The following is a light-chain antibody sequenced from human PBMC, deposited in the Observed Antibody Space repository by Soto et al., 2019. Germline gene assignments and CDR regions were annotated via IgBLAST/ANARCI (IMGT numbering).Light chain of an antibody. CDR3: QSYDSSLSGSI. V-gene: IGLV1-40*01. CDR1: SSNIGAGYD. Sequence: QSVLTQPPSVSGAPGQRVTIYCTGSSSNIGAGYDVHWYQQLPGTAPKLLIYGNSNRPSGVPYRFSGSKSGTSASLATTGLQAEDEADYYCQSYDSSLSGSIFGGGTKLTVL. CDR2: GNS. J-gene: IGLJ2*01.